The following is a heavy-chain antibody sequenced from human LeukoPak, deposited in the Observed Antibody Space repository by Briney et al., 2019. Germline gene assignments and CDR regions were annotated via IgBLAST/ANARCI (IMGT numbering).Heavy chain of an antibody. CDR1: GFSFSSFD. V-gene: IGHV3-23*01. Sequence: GGSLRLSCAASGFSFSSFDMSWVRQAPGKGLEWVSVIRASGGTTHYADSVKGRFTISRDNAKNTLYLQMDSLRAEDTALYYCAKGAWLDYWGQGALVTVSS. CDR2: IRASGGTT. J-gene: IGHJ4*02. CDR3: AKGAWLDY.